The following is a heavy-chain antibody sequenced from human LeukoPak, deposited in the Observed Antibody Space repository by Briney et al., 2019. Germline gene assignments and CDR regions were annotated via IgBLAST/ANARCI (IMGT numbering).Heavy chain of an antibody. Sequence: ASETLSLTCAVYGGSFSGYYWSWIRQPPGKGLEWIGEINHSGSTNYNPSLKSRVTISVDTSKNQFSLKLSSVTAADTAVYYCARQGIVGLINNWFDTWGQGTLVTVSS. CDR1: GGSFSGYY. D-gene: IGHD1-26*01. CDR3: ARQGIVGLINNWFDT. CDR2: INHSGST. J-gene: IGHJ5*02. V-gene: IGHV4-34*01.